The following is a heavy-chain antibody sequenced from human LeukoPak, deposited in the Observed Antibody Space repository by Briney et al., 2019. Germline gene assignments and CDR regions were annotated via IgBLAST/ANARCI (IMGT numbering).Heavy chain of an antibody. CDR2: IIPILGIA. J-gene: IGHJ5*02. CDR1: GGTFSSYA. D-gene: IGHD6-13*01. CDR3: AGEGIAAAGTKSSGFDP. V-gene: IGHV1-69*04. Sequence: ASVKVSCKASGGTFSSYAISWVRQAPGQGLEWMGRIIPILGIANYAQKFQGRVTITADKSTSTAYMELSSLRSEDTAVYYCAGEGIAAAGTKSSGFDPWGQEPWSPSPQ.